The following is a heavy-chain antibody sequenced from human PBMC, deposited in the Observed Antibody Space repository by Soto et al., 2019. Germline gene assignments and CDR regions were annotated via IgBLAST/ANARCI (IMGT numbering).Heavy chain of an antibody. CDR1: GDSVKSSY. D-gene: IGHD3-22*01. J-gene: IGHJ5*02. CDR3: ARLIEGYPPHNYFDP. V-gene: IGHV4-59*02. CDR2: VLDFGST. Sequence: QVQLQQSVALLVKPSETLSLTCSVSGDSVKSSYWAWIRQSPGRAPEWVGYVLDFGSTGYHPSLKGRLTISMDTSKTQVSLSLRSVTVADTGIYYRARLIEGYPPHNYFDPWGQGTLVTVSS.